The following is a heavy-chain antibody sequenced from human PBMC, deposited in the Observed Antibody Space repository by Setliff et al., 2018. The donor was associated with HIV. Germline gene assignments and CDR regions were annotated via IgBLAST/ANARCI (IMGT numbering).Heavy chain of an antibody. D-gene: IGHD5-12*01. V-gene: IGHV1-18*01. Sequence: ASVKVSCKASGYTFTTYGISWVRQAPGHGLEWMGWISPSFGHTNYAQNFQGRVTISRDTSASTAYMELSSLRSEDTAVYYCARDSAIVTTIIDHYYGMDVWGQGTTVTVSS. CDR3: ARDSAIVTTIIDHYYGMDV. J-gene: IGHJ6*02. CDR2: ISPSFGHT. CDR1: GYTFTTYG.